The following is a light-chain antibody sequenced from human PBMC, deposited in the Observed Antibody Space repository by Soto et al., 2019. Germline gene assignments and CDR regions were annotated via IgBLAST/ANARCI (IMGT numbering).Light chain of an antibody. CDR3: QQLNTYPIT. CDR2: GAS. CDR1: QGISSY. J-gene: IGKJ5*01. V-gene: IGKV1-9*01. Sequence: IQLTQSPSSLSASVGDRVTITCRASQGISSYLAWYQQKPGKAPKLLIYGASTLECGVPFRFSGSGSGTYFTLIISSVQPEDFATYYCQQLNTYPITFGQGTRLEIK.